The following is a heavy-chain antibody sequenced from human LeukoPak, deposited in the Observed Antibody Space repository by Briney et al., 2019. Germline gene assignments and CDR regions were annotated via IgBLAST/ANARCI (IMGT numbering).Heavy chain of an antibody. CDR2: IIPTYRTP. V-gene: IGHV1-69*05. J-gene: IGHJ5*02. Sequence: ASVKVSCKASGGTFGIYGMSWVRQAPGQGLEWMGGIIPTYRTPTYAERFQGRVTITTDDSTSTVYMEVSSLRSEDTAVYYCAPGATGTTFYHRLDPWGQGTLVTVSS. CDR3: APGATGTTFYHRLDP. CDR1: GGTFGIYG. D-gene: IGHD1-7*01.